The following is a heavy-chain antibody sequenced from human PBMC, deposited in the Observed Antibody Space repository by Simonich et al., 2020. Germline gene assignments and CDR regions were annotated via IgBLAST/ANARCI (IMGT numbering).Heavy chain of an antibody. CDR3: ARPLGIVWAFDI. J-gene: IGHJ3*02. D-gene: IGHD3-16*01. V-gene: IGHV4-34*01. Sequence: QVQLQQWGAGLLKPSETLSLTCAVSGGSFSGYYWSWIRQPPGKGLEWIGEINHSGRTNYNPSLKSRVTISVDTSKNQFSLKLSSVTAADTAVYYCARPLGIVWAFDIWGQGTMVTVSS. CDR1: GGSFSGYY. CDR2: INHSGRT.